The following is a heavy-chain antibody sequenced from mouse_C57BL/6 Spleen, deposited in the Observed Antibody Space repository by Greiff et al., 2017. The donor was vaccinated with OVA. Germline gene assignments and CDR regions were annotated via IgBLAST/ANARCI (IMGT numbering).Heavy chain of an antibody. CDR2: IYPGDGDT. J-gene: IGHJ3*01. CDR3: AEGGTYYGNYVPGFAY. Sequence: VKLMESGPELVKPGASVKISCKASGYAFSSSWMNWVKQRPGKGLEWIGRIYPGDGDTNYNGKFKGKATLTADKSSSTAYMQLSSLTSEDSSVYFCAEGGTYYGNYVPGFAYWGQGTLVTVSA. CDR1: GYAFSSSW. D-gene: IGHD2-10*01. V-gene: IGHV1-82*01.